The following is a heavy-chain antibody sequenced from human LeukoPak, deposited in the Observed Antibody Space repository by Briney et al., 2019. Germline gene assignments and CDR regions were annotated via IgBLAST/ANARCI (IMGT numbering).Heavy chain of an antibody. V-gene: IGHV1-69*04. CDR1: GGTFSSYA. J-gene: IGHJ4*02. CDR3: ARRRYCSSTSCYEIDY. CDR2: IIPILGIA. Sequence: ASVKVSCKASGGTFSSYAIIWVRQAPGQGLEWMGRIIPILGIANYAQKFQGRVTITADKSTSTAYMELSSLRSEDTAVYYCARRRYCSSTSCYEIDYWGQGTLVTVSS. D-gene: IGHD2-2*01.